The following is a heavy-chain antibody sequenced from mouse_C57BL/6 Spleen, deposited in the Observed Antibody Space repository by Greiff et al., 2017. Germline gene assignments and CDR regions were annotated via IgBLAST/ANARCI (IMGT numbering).Heavy chain of an antibody. Sequence: QVQLQQSDAELVKPGASVKISCKVSGYTFTDHTIHWMKQRPEQGLEWIGYIYPRGGSTKYNEKFKGKATLTADKSSSTAYRQLNSLTSEDSAVYFCARVRDYDYDGAWFAYWGQGTLVTVSA. D-gene: IGHD2-4*01. CDR1: GYTFTDHT. J-gene: IGHJ3*01. V-gene: IGHV1-78*01. CDR3: ARVRDYDYDGAWFAY. CDR2: IYPRGGST.